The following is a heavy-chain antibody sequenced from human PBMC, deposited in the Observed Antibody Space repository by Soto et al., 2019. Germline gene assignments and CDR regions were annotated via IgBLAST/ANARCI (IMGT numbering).Heavy chain of an antibody. J-gene: IGHJ5*02. CDR3: ARLVANSWLDH. D-gene: IGHD2-15*01. CDR2: THYRSIWQT. V-gene: IGHV6-1*01. Sequence: QVQLQQSGPGLVKPSQTLSLTCAISGDSVSSNDAVWNWIRQSPSRGLEWLGRTHYRSIWQTEYAVSVKGRMTSNPDASKNQCSLQLNSVTPEDTAMYYCARLVANSWLDHWRQGTLVTVSA. CDR1: GDSVSSNDAV.